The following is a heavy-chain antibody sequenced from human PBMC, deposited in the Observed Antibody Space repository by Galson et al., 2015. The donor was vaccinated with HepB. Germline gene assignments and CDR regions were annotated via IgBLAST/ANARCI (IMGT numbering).Heavy chain of an antibody. J-gene: IGHJ6*02. CDR1: GYSFTSYW. D-gene: IGHD2-2*01. CDR3: ARRDCSSTSCYLPGGNYYGMDV. V-gene: IGHV5-51*03. Sequence: QSGAEVKKPGESLKISCKGSGYSFTSYWIGWVRQMPGKGLEWMGIIYPGDSDTRYSPSFQGQVTISADKSISTAYLQWSSLKASDPAMYYCARRDCSSTSCYLPGGNYYGMDVWGQGTTVTVSS. CDR2: IYPGDSDT.